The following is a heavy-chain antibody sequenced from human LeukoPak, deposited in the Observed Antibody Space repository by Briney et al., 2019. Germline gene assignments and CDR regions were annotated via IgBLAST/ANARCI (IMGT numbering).Heavy chain of an antibody. J-gene: IGHJ4*02. D-gene: IGHD1-26*01. CDR1: GFTVSNYY. CDR2: IYSGSRT. Sequence: TGGSLRLSCAASGFTVSNYYMSWVRQAPGKGLEWVSVIYSGSRTDYADSVKGRFTISRDNSKNTLYLQMNSLRAEDTAVYYCAKDKTRIVGLAYDYWGQGTLVTVSS. V-gene: IGHV3-53*05. CDR3: AKDKTRIVGLAYDY.